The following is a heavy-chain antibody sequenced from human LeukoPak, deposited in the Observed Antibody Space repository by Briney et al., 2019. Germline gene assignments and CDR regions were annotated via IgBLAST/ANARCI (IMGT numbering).Heavy chain of an antibody. V-gene: IGHV4-61*01. CDR1: GGSISSGNYY. D-gene: IGHD6-13*01. Sequence: SETLSLTCTVSGGSISSGNYYWSWIRQSPGKGLECIGYIDYSGSTNYNPSLKSRVTMSVDTSKNQFSLKLSSVTAADTAVYYCARWVAAASIDYWGQGTLVTVSS. CDR2: IDYSGST. CDR3: ARWVAAASIDY. J-gene: IGHJ4*02.